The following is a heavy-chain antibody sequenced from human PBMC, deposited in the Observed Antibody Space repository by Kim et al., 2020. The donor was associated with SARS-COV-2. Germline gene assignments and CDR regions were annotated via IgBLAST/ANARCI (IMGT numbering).Heavy chain of an antibody. Sequence: GGSLRLSCAASGFTFSSYSMNWVRQAPGKGLEWVSSISSSSSYLYYADSVKGRFTISRDNAKNSLYLQMNSLRAEDTAVYYCARDWIQLWYSFDYWGQGTLVTVSS. CDR3: ARDWIQLWYSFDY. D-gene: IGHD5-18*01. V-gene: IGHV3-21*01. CDR2: ISSSSSYL. J-gene: IGHJ4*02. CDR1: GFTFSSYS.